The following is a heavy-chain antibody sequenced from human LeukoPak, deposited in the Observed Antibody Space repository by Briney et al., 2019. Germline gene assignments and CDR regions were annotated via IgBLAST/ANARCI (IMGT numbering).Heavy chain of an antibody. Sequence: GASLRLSCAASGFTFSSYAMSWVRRAPGKGLEWVSAISGSGGSTYYADSVKGRFTISRDNSKNTLYLQMNSLRAEDTAVYYCANLPSGADTYYYYGMDVWGQGTTVTVSS. CDR3: ANLPSGADTYYYYGMDV. J-gene: IGHJ6*02. V-gene: IGHV3-23*01. D-gene: IGHD3-10*01. CDR2: ISGSGGST. CDR1: GFTFSSYA.